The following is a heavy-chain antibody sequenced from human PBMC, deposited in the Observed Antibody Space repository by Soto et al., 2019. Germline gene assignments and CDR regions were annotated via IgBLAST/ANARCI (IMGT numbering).Heavy chain of an antibody. V-gene: IGHV5-10-1*01. CDR2: IDPSDSYT. D-gene: IGHD1-26*01. Sequence: PGESLKISCKGSGYSFTSYWISWVRQMPGKGLEWMGRIDPSDSYTNYSPSFQGHVAISVDKSISTAYLQWSSLKASDTAMYYCARRATATRYGMDVWGKWTLVTVSS. J-gene: IGHJ6*04. CDR3: ARRATATRYGMDV. CDR1: GYSFTSYW.